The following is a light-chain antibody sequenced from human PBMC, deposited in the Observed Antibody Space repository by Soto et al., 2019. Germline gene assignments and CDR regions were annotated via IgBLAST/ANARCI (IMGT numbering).Light chain of an antibody. CDR2: GAS. J-gene: IGKJ5*01. V-gene: IGKV3-15*01. CDR3: QQYNLWPPL. CDR1: QSVSSS. Sequence: EIGLTQSPATLSLSPGEGANLSCRASQSVSSSLAWYQQRPGQAPRLLIYGASNRATGIPPRFSASGSGTEFTLTISSLQSEDFAVYYCQQYNLWPPLFGQGTRLEIK.